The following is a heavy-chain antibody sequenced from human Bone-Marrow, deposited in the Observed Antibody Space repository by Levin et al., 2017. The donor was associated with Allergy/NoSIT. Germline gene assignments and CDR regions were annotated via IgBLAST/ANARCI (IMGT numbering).Heavy chain of an antibody. V-gene: IGHV3-15*01. Sequence: GESLKISCVASGFSFSSAYMTWVRQAPGKGLEWVAHIKSRADGGTADYGAPVKGRFTISRDDSKSTLYLQMDSLKSEDTGVYFCTWSYYGRYDSWGQGTLVTVSS. CDR3: TWSYYGRYDS. D-gene: IGHD1-26*01. CDR1: GFSFSSAY. CDR2: IKSRADGGTA. J-gene: IGHJ5*01.